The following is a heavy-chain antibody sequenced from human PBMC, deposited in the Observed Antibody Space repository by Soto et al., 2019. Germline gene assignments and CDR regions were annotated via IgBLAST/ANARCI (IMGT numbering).Heavy chain of an antibody. V-gene: IGHV3-23*01. J-gene: IGHJ4*02. Sequence: GGSLRLSCAASGFTFSSYAMSWVRQAPGKGLEWVSAISGSGGSTYYADSVKGRFTISRDNSKNTLYLQMNSLRAEDTAVCYCAKAGIIVVVITFDYWGQGTLVTVSS. CDR3: AKAGIIVVVITFDY. CDR2: ISGSGGST. CDR1: GFTFSSYA. D-gene: IGHD3-22*01.